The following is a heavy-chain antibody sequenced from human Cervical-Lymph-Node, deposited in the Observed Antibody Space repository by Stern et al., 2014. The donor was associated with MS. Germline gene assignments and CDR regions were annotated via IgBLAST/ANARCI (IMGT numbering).Heavy chain of an antibody. CDR2: ISPILGIA. V-gene: IGHV1-69*09. CDR1: GCTFSSYT. D-gene: IGHD6-13*01. J-gene: IGHJ6*02. CDR3: ARDPRYSRYGMDV. Sequence: QVQLVESGAEVKKPGSSVKVSCKASGCTFSSYTIRWVRQAPGQGLEWMGRISPILGIANYAQKFQGRVTITADKSPSTAYMELSSLRSEDTAVYYCARDPRYSRYGMDVWGQGTTVTVSS.